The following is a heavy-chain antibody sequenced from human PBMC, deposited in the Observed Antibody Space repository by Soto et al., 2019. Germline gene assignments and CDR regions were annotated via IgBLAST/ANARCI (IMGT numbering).Heavy chain of an antibody. V-gene: IGHV1-2*04. D-gene: IGHD2-15*01. CDR1: GYTFTGYY. CDR3: ARGNFSGGSCTSISYYYYYGMDV. J-gene: IGHJ6*02. Sequence: ASVKVSCKASGYTFTGYYMHWVRQAPGQGLEWMGWINPNSGGTNYAQKFQGWVTMTRDTSISTAYMELSRLRSDDTAVYYCARGNFSGGSCTSISYYYYYGMDVWGQGTTVTVSS. CDR2: INPNSGGT.